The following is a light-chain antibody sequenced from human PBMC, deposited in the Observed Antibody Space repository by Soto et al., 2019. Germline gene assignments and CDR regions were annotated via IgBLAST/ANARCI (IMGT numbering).Light chain of an antibody. CDR2: EVT. CDR1: SSDVGGHDY. Sequence: QSALTQPPSASGSPGQSVTISCTGTSSDVGGHDYVSWYQQHPGKAPKLMIYEVTERPSGVPERFSGSKSGNTASLTVSGLQAEDEADYYCSSYAGSNKLLFGGGTKVTVL. CDR3: SSYAGSNKLL. J-gene: IGLJ2*01. V-gene: IGLV2-8*01.